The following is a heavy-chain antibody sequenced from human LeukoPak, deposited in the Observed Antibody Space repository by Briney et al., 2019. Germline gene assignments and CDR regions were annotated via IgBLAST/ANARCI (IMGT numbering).Heavy chain of an antibody. J-gene: IGHJ4*02. D-gene: IGHD1-26*01. Sequence: PSETLSLTCTVSGGSVNSGSHYWSWIRQPPGKGLEWIGYIYYSGSTNYNPSLKSRITISKDTSKNQFSLKLSSVTAADTAVYYCARDGRPYYLDYWGQGTLVTVSS. CDR2: IYYSGST. CDR1: GGSVNSGSHY. CDR3: ARDGRPYYLDY. V-gene: IGHV4-61*01.